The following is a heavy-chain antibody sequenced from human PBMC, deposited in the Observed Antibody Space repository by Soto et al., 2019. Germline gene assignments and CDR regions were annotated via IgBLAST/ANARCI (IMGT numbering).Heavy chain of an antibody. CDR1: GFRIDDYA. CDR2: VSWNSGSV. V-gene: IGHV3-9*01. Sequence: EVQLVESGGGLVQPGRSLRLFCAASGFRIDDYAMHWVRQRPGKGLEWVSGVSWNSGSVGYAESVKGRFSISRDSPKNSLYLHMDSPRPEDTALYYCAKGLGQWLVPGYFDYWGQGILVTVSS. CDR3: AKGLGQWLVPGYFDY. J-gene: IGHJ4*02. D-gene: IGHD6-19*01.